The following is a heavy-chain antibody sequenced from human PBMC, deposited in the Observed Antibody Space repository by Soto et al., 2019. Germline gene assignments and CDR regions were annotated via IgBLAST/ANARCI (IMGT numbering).Heavy chain of an antibody. CDR1: GFTFSGSV. Sequence: VQLVESGGGLVQPGGSLKLSCAASGFTFSGSVVHWVRQTSGKGLEWVGRIRSKANNYATAYAVSVKGRFTISRDDSRNTAYLQMNSLKTEDTAVYYCARGVYDFWSGHPKGLDYWGQGTVVTVSS. D-gene: IGHD3-3*01. V-gene: IGHV3-73*02. CDR2: IRSKANNYAT. J-gene: IGHJ4*02. CDR3: ARGVYDFWSGHPKGLDY.